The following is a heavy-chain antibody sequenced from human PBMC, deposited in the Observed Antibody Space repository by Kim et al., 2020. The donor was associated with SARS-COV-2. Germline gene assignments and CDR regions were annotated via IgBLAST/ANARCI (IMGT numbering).Heavy chain of an antibody. V-gene: IGHV3-30-3*01. CDR1: GFTFNNYA. J-gene: IGHJ3*02. Sequence: GGSLRFSCTVSGFTFNNYAMHWVRQAPGQGLEWVAVISYDGSNKHYEDSVKGRVTISRDNSKNTLYLQMNSLRTEDTAVYYCAREGSSSSPDGFDIWGQGTLVTVSS. CDR2: ISYDGSNK. D-gene: IGHD6-6*01. CDR3: AREGSSSSPDGFDI.